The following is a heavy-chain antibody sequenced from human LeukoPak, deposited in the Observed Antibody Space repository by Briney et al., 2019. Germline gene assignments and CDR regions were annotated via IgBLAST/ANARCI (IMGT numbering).Heavy chain of an antibody. D-gene: IGHD6-13*01. CDR1: GGSISSSNW. CDR3: ASSLTGYSSSWFLAY. CDR2: INHSGSP. Sequence: SGTLSLTCAVSGGSISSSNWWSWVRQPPGKGLEWIGEINHSGSPNYSPSLKSRVTISLDTSKNQFSLRVPSVTAADTAFYFCASSLTGYSSSWFLAYWGPGTLVTVSS. V-gene: IGHV4-4*02. J-gene: IGHJ4*01.